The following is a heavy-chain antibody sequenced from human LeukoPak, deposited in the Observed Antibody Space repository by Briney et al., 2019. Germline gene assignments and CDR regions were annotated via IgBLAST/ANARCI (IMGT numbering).Heavy chain of an antibody. CDR3: ARDLNWLLFDY. V-gene: IGHV3-74*01. Sequence: GGSLRLSCAASGFTFSAYWMHWVRQATGKGLVWVSRVKYDGSTTPYADSVKGRFTISRDNTRNILYLEMNSLRVEDTAVYYCARDLNWLLFDYWGQGALVTVSS. J-gene: IGHJ4*02. D-gene: IGHD3/OR15-3a*01. CDR1: GFTFSAYW. CDR2: VKYDGSTT.